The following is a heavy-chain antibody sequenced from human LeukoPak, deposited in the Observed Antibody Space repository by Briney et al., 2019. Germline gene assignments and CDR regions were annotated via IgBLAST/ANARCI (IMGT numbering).Heavy chain of an antibody. Sequence: GGSLRLSCAASGFSLSSYSMDWFRQTPGKGLEWISYISSSSNTIYYADSVEGRFTISRDNAKNALYLQMNNLRAEDSAVYYCAKDITAYTSGYYFDYWGQGTLVTVSS. J-gene: IGHJ4*02. CDR1: GFSLSSYS. CDR3: AKDITAYTSGYYFDY. D-gene: IGHD1-14*01. CDR2: ISSSSNTI. V-gene: IGHV3-48*01.